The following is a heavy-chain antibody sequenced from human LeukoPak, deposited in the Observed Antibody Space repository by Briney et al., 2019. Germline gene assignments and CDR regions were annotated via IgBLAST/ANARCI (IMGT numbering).Heavy chain of an antibody. CDR3: ARARVVVSQRSPGIY. Sequence: SVKVSCKASGGTFSSYAISWVRQAPGQGLEWMGGIIPIFGTANYAQKFQGRVTITADESTSTAYMELSSLRSEDTAVYYCARARVVVSQRSPGIYWGQGTLVTVSS. CDR2: IIPIFGTA. D-gene: IGHD2-2*01. V-gene: IGHV1-69*13. J-gene: IGHJ4*02. CDR1: GGTFSSYA.